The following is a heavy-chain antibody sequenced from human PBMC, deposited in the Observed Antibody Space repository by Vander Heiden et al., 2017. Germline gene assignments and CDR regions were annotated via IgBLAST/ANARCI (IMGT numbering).Heavy chain of an antibody. CDR3: ARTAIVVDSAEYFQH. CDR1: GFTFDDYA. D-gene: IGHD3-22*01. CDR2: ISWNSGSI. Sequence: EVQLVESGGGLVQPGRSLRLSCAASGFTFDDYAMHWVRQAPGKGLEWVSGISWNSGSIGYADSVKGRFTISRDNAKNSLYLQMNSLRAEDTALYYCARTAIVVDSAEYFQHWDQGTLVTVSS. V-gene: IGHV3-9*01. J-gene: IGHJ1*01.